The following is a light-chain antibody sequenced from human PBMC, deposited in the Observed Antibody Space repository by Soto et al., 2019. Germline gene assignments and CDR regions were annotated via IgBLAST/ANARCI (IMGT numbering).Light chain of an antibody. CDR2: DAS. CDR1: QSVSVY. J-gene: IGKJ1*01. CDR3: QQRSNRPPT. Sequence: EIVLTQSPATLSLSPGERATLSCRASQSVSVYLAWYQQKPGQAPRLLIYDASDRATGIPARFSGSGSGTDCTLTISSLEPEDFAVYYCQQRSNRPPTFGQGTKVEIK. V-gene: IGKV3-11*01.